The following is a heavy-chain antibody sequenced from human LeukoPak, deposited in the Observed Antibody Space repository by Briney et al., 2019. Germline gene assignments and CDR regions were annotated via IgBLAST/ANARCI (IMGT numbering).Heavy chain of an antibody. D-gene: IGHD1-7*01. CDR3: ARLEVEGELPFDY. Sequence: SETLSLTGTVSGGSISSSSYYWGWIRQAPGKGLEWIGSIYYSGSTYYNPSLKSRVTISVDTSKNQFSLKLSSVTAADTAVYYCARLEVEGELPFDYWGQGTLVTVSS. CDR2: IYYSGST. V-gene: IGHV4-39*01. J-gene: IGHJ4*02. CDR1: GGSISSSSYY.